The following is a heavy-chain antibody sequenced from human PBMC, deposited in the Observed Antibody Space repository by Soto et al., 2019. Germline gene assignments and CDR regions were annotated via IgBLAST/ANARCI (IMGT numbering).Heavy chain of an antibody. D-gene: IGHD5-12*01. CDR2: ISPNGDST. Sequence: GGSLRLSCAASGFTFNNYAMNWVRQAPGRGLEWASIISPNGDSTYYADSVKGRFTISRDNSQNTVFLQMNSLRAADTAVYYCARFRRDLQWLRTRLGYFDYWGQGTLVTVSS. V-gene: IGHV3-23*01. J-gene: IGHJ4*02. CDR1: GFTFNNYA. CDR3: ARFRRDLQWLRTRLGYFDY.